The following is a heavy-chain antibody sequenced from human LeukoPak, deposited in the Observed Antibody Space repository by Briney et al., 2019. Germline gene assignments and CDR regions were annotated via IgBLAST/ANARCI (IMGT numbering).Heavy chain of an antibody. V-gene: IGHV4-59*01. D-gene: IGHD5-18*01. CDR3: ARGGGYTAIEGYMDV. J-gene: IGHJ6*03. CDR1: GGSISSYY. Sequence: ASETLSLTCTVSGGSISSYYWSWIRQPPGKGLEWIGYIYYSGSTNYNPSLKSRVTISVDTSKNQFSLKLSSVTAADTAVYYCARGGGYTAIEGYMDVWGKGTTVTVSS. CDR2: IYYSGST.